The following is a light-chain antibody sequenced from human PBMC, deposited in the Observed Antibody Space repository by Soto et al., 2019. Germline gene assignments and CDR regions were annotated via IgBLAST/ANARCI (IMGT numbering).Light chain of an antibody. Sequence: IQMTQSPSTLSVSVGDRVTITCRASQTISSWLAWYQQKPGKAPKLLIYKASTLKSGVPSRFSGSGSGTEFTLTISSLQPDDFATYYCQHYNSYSEAFGQGTKVAIK. CDR3: QHYNSYSEA. J-gene: IGKJ1*01. CDR2: KAS. CDR1: QTISSW. V-gene: IGKV1-5*03.